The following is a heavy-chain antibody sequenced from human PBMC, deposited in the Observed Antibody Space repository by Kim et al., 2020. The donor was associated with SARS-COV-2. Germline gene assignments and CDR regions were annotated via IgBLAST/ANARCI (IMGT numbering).Heavy chain of an antibody. CDR3: ARGYSGVASDVPCGS. V-gene: IGHV4-4*07. CDR2: IYSSGST. J-gene: IGHJ5*02. CDR1: GGSMDSGY. D-gene: IGHD5-12*01. Sequence: SETLSLTCTVSGGSMDSGYWNWIRQPAGKGLEWIGRIYSSGSTTYNPSLKSRVTMSVNPSKTQFSLKLSSVTAADTAVYYCARGYSGVASDVPCGSWGQGTQVFDSS.